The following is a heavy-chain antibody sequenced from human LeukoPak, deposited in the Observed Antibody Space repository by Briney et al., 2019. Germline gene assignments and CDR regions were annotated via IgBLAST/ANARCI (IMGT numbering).Heavy chain of an antibody. CDR2: IYYSGST. CDR1: GGSFSGYY. CDR3: ARSYSSSYHAFDI. V-gene: IGHV4-59*01. D-gene: IGHD6-6*01. Sequence: SETLSLTCAVYGGSFSGYYWSWIRQPPGKGLEWIGYIYYSGSTNYNPSLKSRVTISVDTSKNQFSLKLSSVTAADTAVYYCARSYSSSYHAFDIWGQGTMVTVSS. J-gene: IGHJ3*02.